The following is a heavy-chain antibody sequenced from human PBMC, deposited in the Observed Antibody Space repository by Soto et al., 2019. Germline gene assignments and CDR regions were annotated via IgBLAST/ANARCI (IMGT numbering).Heavy chain of an antibody. J-gene: IGHJ5*02. CDR1: GFTFNSYA. Sequence: GGSLRLSCAASGFTFNSYAMYWVHQAPGKGLDWVALISYDGRKKFYADSVKGRFTISRDDSKKTQYLEMKSLRIEDTAVYYCVKGSPHSSFDWFDPWGQGTLVTVSS. CDR2: ISYDGRKK. V-gene: IGHV3-30*18. CDR3: VKGSPHSSFDWFDP. D-gene: IGHD4-4*01.